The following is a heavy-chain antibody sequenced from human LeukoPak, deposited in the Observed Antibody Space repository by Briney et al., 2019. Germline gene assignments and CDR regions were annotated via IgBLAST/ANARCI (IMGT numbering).Heavy chain of an antibody. V-gene: IGHV3-23*01. CDR1: GFTFSSYA. Sequence: GGSLRLSCAASGFTFSSYAMSWVRQTPGKGLEWVSGISGSGGSTYYAESVKGRFTISRDNAKNSLYLQMNSLRAEDTAVYYCAREIPGYSGSWYAPRDWGQGTLVTVSS. D-gene: IGHD6-13*01. CDR2: ISGSGGST. CDR3: AREIPGYSGSWYAPRD. J-gene: IGHJ4*02.